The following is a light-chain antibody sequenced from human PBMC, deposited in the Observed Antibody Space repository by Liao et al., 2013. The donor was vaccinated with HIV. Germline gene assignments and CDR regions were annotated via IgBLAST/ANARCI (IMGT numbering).Light chain of an antibody. CDR3: QMWDSNSAI. V-gene: IGLV3-21*04. Sequence: SYVLTQAPSVSVAPGETARVTCGGDNIGGRALHWYQQKPGQAPVLVIYYDKVRPSGIPERFSGSNSGDTATLTITRAEVGDEADYFCQMWDSNSAIFGGGTKLTVL. CDR1: NIGGRA. J-gene: IGLJ2*01. CDR2: YDK.